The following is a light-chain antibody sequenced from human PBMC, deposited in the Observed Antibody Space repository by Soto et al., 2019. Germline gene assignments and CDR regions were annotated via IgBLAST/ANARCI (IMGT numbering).Light chain of an antibody. V-gene: IGKV3-11*01. CDR2: DAS. CDR1: ESISSQ. Sequence: EIVLTQSPSSLSLSPGEGATLSYRASESISSQFVWYQQKPGQAPRLLIYDASNRATGVPARFSGSGSGTDYTLTISSLEPEDFAVYYCQQRLSWPITFGQGTRLEIK. J-gene: IGKJ5*01. CDR3: QQRLSWPIT.